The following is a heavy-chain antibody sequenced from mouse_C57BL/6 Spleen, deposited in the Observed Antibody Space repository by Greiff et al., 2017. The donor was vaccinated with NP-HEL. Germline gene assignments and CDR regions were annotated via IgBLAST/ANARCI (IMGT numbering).Heavy chain of an antibody. CDR2: IYPGGGYT. D-gene: IGHD1-1*01. CDR3: ARSGLFTTVVAQGYFDY. CDR1: GYTFTNYW. V-gene: IGHV1-63*01. Sequence: QVQLKESGAELVRPGTSVKMSCKASGYTFTNYWIGWAKQRPGHGLEWIGDIYPGGGYTNYNEKFKGKATLTADKSSSTAYMQFSSLTSEDSAIYYCARSGLFTTVVAQGYFDYWGQGTTLTVSS. J-gene: IGHJ2*01.